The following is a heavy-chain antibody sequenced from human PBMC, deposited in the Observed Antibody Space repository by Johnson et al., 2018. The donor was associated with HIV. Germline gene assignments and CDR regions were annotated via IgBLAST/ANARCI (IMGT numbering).Heavy chain of an antibody. D-gene: IGHD6-13*01. Sequence: QVQLVESGGGLVKPGGSLRLSCAASGFTFSDYYMSWIRQAPGKGLEWVSYISRSGSTIYYADSVKGRITISRDNAKKSLYLQMNSLRAEDTAVYYCARAPDSSSWYRDAFDIWGQGTMVTVSA. CDR2: ISRSGSTI. V-gene: IGHV3-11*04. CDR3: ARAPDSSSWYRDAFDI. J-gene: IGHJ3*02. CDR1: GFTFSDYY.